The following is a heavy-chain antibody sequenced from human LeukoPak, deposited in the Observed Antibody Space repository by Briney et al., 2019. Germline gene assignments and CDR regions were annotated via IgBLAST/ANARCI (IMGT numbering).Heavy chain of an antibody. Sequence: GASVKVSCKASGGTFSSYAISWVRQAPGQGLEWMGGIIPMFGTANYAQKFQGRVTITTDESTSTAYMELSSLRSEDTAVYYCARGAVPAALNWFDPWGQGTLVTVSS. V-gene: IGHV1-69*05. CDR3: ARGAVPAALNWFDP. CDR1: GGTFSSYA. D-gene: IGHD2-2*01. CDR2: IIPMFGTA. J-gene: IGHJ5*02.